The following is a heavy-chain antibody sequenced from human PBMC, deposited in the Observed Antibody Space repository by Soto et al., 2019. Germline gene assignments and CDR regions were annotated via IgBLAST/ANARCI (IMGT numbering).Heavy chain of an antibody. CDR1: GFTFSSYG. CDR2: SSATGAGT. D-gene: IGHD1-7*01. CDR3: AKDRRAGGNYGFYSDF. V-gene: IGHV3-23*01. J-gene: IGHJ4*02. Sequence: EVQLLESGGGLVQPGGSLGLSCAASGFTFSSYGITWVRQAPGKGLEWVSFSSATGAGTYYADSVKGRFTISRDNSKNTLYLQMTSLRADDTAVYYCAKDRRAGGNYGFYSDFWGQGAMVIVSS.